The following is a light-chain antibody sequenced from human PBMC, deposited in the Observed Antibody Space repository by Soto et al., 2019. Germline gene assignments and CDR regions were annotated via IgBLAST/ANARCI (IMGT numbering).Light chain of an antibody. CDR1: QSVRSN. Sequence: EVEMTQSPATLSVSPGERVTLPCRASQSVRSNLAWYQQKPGQAPRLLIYDASNRATGIPARFSGSGSGTDFTLTISSLEPEDFAVYYCQQRSNWPPWTFGQGTKVDIK. CDR3: QQRSNWPPWT. V-gene: IGKV3-11*01. J-gene: IGKJ1*01. CDR2: DAS.